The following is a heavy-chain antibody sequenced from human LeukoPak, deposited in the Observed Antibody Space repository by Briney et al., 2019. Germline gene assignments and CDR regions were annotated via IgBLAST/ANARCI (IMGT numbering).Heavy chain of an antibody. V-gene: IGHV1-46*01. CDR2: INPSGGST. CDR3: AREVYCSSTSCYGDGFYYYYMDV. CDR1: GYTFTSYY. J-gene: IGHJ6*03. Sequence: ASVKVSCKASGYTFTSYYMHWVRQAPGQGLEWMGIINPSGGSTSYAQKFQGRVTMTRDTSTSTVYMELSSLRSEDTAVYYCAREVYCSSTSCYGDGFYYYYMDVWGKGTTVTVSS. D-gene: IGHD2-2*01.